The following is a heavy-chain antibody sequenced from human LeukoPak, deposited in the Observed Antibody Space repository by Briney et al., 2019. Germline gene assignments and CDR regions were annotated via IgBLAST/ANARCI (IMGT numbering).Heavy chain of an antibody. Sequence: PGGSLRLSCAASGFTFSSYSMNWVRQAPGKGLEWVSSISSSSNYIYYADSVKGRFTISRDNAKNSPYVQMNSLRAEDTAVYYCARGDGYNYGHLTGDYWGQGTLVTVSS. CDR3: ARGDGYNYGHLTGDY. V-gene: IGHV3-21*01. CDR2: ISSSSNYI. D-gene: IGHD5-24*01. CDR1: GFTFSSYS. J-gene: IGHJ4*02.